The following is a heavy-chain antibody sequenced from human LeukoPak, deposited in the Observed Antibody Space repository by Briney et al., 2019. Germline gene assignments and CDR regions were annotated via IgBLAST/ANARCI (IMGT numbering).Heavy chain of an antibody. D-gene: IGHD5-18*01. CDR1: GFSFSSNW. CDR3: AKAPSPNSYGLYFQH. V-gene: IGHV3-23*01. J-gene: IGHJ1*01. Sequence: PGGSLRLSCAAPGFSFSSNWMGWVRQAPGKGLEWVSAISGSGGSTYYADSVKGRFTISRDNSKNTLYLQMNSLRAEDTAVYYCAKAPSPNSYGLYFQHWGQGTLVTVSS. CDR2: ISGSGGST.